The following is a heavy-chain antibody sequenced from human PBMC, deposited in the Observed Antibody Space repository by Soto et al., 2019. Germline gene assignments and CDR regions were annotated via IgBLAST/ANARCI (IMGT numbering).Heavy chain of an antibody. CDR3: ARDRGYYDSSGYYYMLDY. J-gene: IGHJ4*02. V-gene: IGHV4-61*01. CDR2: IYYSGST. CDR1: GGSVSSGSYY. Sequence: PSETLSLTCTVSGGSVSSGSYYWSWIRQPPGKGLEWIGYIYYSGSTNYNPSLKSRVTISVDTSKNQFSLKLSSVTAADTAVYYCARDRGYYDSSGYYYMLDYWGQGTLVTVSS. D-gene: IGHD3-22*01.